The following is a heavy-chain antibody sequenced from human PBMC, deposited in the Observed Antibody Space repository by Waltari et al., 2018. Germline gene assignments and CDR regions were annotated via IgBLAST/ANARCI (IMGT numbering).Heavy chain of an antibody. CDR3: VGDYSGSYPGQISDAFDI. Sequence: QLQLQESGPGLVKPSETLSLTCTVSGGSISSSSYYWGWIRQPPGTGLEWIGSIYYSGSTYYNPSLKSRVTISVDTSKNQFSLKLSSVTAADTAVYYCVGDYSGSYPGQISDAFDIWGQGTMVTVSS. V-gene: IGHV4-39*07. CDR2: IYYSGST. J-gene: IGHJ3*02. CDR1: GGSISSSSYY. D-gene: IGHD1-26*01.